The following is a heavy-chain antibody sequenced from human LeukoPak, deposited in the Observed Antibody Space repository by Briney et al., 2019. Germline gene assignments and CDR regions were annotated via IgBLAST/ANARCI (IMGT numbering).Heavy chain of an antibody. D-gene: IGHD3-9*01. V-gene: IGHV4-38-2*02. J-gene: IGHJ4*02. CDR3: ARVSRGYDIFY. Sequence: PSETLSLTCTVSNYSITSGYYWGWIRQPPGKGLEWIGSIYHSGTTYYNPSLKSRVTISVDTSKNQFSLNLNSATAADTAVYYCARVSRGYDIFYWGQGTLVTVSS. CDR2: IYHSGTT. CDR1: NYSITSGYY.